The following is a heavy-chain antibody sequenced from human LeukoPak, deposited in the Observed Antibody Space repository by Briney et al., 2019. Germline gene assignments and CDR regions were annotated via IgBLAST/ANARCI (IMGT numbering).Heavy chain of an antibody. CDR2: IYPGDSDT. CDR3: ARHGPAAAGNYYYYYYGVDV. CDR1: GYSFTSYW. Sequence: GESLQISFKGSGYSFTSYWIGWVRQMPGKGLEWMGIIYPGDSDTRYSPSFQGQVTISADKSISTAYLQWSSLKASDTAMYYCARHGPAAAGNYYYYYYGVDVWGQGTTVTVSS. D-gene: IGHD6-13*01. J-gene: IGHJ6*02. V-gene: IGHV5-51*01.